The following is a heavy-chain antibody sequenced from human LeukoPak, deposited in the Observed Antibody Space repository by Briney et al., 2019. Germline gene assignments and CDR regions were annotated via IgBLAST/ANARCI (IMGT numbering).Heavy chain of an antibody. CDR1: GGSFSGYY. D-gene: IGHD2-8*01. CDR2: INHSGST. V-gene: IGHV4-34*01. Sequence: PSETLPLTCAVYGGSFSGYYWSWIRQPPGKGLEWIGEINHSGSTNYNPSLKSRVTISVDTSKNQFSLKLSSVTAADTAVYYCARREEYAAAYDYWGQGTLVTVSS. J-gene: IGHJ4*02. CDR3: ARREEYAAAYDY.